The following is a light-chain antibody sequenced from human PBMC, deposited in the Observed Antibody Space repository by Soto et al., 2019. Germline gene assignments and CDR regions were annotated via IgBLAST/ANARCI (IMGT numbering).Light chain of an antibody. CDR2: EVS. J-gene: IGLJ1*01. V-gene: IGLV2-14*01. CDR1: SSDIGAYKY. CDR3: SSFTSRSSSD. Sequence: QSVLTQPASVSGSPGQSITISCTGTSSDIGAYKYVSRYQQHPGKAPKLLIHEVSNRPSGVSDRFSGSKSGNTASLTISGLQADDESDYYCSSFTSRSSSDFGNG.